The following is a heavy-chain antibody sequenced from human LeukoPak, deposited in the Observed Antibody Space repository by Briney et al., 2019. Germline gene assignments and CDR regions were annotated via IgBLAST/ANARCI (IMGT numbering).Heavy chain of an antibody. CDR3: AILARRSWNYLAFHI. CDR2: ISAYNGNT. CDR1: GYTFTSYG. Sequence: GASVKVSCKASGYTFTSYGISWVRQAPGQGLEWMGWISAYNGNTNYAQKLQGRVTMTTDTSTSTAYMELRSLRSDDTAVYYCAILARRSWNYLAFHIWGQATILTVSS. J-gene: IGHJ3*02. V-gene: IGHV1-18*01. D-gene: IGHD1-7*01.